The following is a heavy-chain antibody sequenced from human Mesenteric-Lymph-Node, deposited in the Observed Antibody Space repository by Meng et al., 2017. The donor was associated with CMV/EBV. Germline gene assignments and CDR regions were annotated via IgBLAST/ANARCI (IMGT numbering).Heavy chain of an antibody. CDR2: VYYSGST. J-gene: IGHJ4*02. CDR1: GGVISGNSYD. D-gene: IGHD2/OR15-2a*01. Sequence: TCTVSGGVISGNSYDWAWIRQPPGKGLEWIGSVYYSGSTVYGPSLKSRVTISVDTSRNQFSLRLDSVTAADTAVYYCARNITAGYFDYWGPGTLVTVSS. V-gene: IGHV4-39*01. CDR3: ARNITAGYFDY.